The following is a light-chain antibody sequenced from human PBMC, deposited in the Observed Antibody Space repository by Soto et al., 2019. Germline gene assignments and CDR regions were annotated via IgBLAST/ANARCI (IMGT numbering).Light chain of an antibody. Sequence: DIQMTQSPSSLFASIGDRVTITCRARQSIASYLNWYQQKPRKAPKLLIYAASSLQSGVPSRFSGSGSGTDFTLTISSLQPEDFATYYCQQSYITLWTFGQGTKVEVK. CDR2: AAS. CDR3: QQSYITLWT. J-gene: IGKJ1*01. CDR1: QSIASY. V-gene: IGKV1-39*01.